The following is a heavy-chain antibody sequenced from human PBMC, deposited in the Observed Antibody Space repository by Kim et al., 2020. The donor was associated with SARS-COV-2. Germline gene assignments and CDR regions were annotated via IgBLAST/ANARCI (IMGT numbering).Heavy chain of an antibody. D-gene: IGHD3-10*01. V-gene: IGHV3-33*01. CDR3: ARGSTGSFDWFDP. Sequence: YADSVRGRFPISRDDSKDTLYLQKNTLRAEDTAVYYCARGSTGSFDWFDPWGQGTLVTVSS. J-gene: IGHJ5*02.